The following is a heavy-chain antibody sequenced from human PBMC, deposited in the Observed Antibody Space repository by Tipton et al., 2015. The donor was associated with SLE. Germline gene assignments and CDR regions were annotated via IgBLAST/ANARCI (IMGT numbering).Heavy chain of an antibody. J-gene: IGHJ3*02. CDR2: IYYSGST. D-gene: IGHD2-15*01. V-gene: IGHV4-59*01. Sequence: TLSLTCTVSGGSISSYYWSWMRQPPGKGLEWIGYIYYSGSTNYNPSLKSRVTISLDTSKNQFSLKLSSVTAADTAVYYCARGGGFDAFDIWGPGTMVTVSS. CDR3: ARGGGFDAFDI. CDR1: GGSISSYY.